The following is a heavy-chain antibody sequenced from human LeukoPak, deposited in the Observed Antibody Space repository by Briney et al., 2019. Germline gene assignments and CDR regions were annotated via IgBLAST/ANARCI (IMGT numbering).Heavy chain of an antibody. CDR2: ISGGGDTT. J-gene: IGHJ4*02. CDR1: GFTFSTYA. V-gene: IGHV3-23*01. Sequence: GGSLRLSCAASGFTFSTYAMTWVRQAPGKGLEWVSAISGGGDTTYSAASVKGRFTISRDNSKNTLYLQMSSLRAEDTAVYYCAYGSGTYYRGFDYWGQGTLVTVSS. D-gene: IGHD3-10*01. CDR3: AYGSGTYYRGFDY.